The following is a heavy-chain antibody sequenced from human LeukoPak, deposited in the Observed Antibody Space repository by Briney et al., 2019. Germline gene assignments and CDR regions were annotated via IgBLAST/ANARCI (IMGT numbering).Heavy chain of an antibody. D-gene: IGHD6-13*01. Sequence: GGSLRLSCAASGFTFSSYSMNWVRQAPGKGLEWVSYISSSSSTIYYADSVKGRFTISRDNAKNSLYLQMNSLRAEDTAVYYCARDREQQLVYNWFDPWDQGTLVTVSS. CDR2: ISSSSSTI. CDR1: GFTFSSYS. CDR3: ARDREQQLVYNWFDP. J-gene: IGHJ5*02. V-gene: IGHV3-48*04.